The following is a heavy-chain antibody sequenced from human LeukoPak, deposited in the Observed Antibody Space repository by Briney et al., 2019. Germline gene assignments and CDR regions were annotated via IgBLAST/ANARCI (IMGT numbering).Heavy chain of an antibody. J-gene: IGHJ4*02. CDR1: GFTFSNYW. V-gene: IGHV3-74*01. Sequence: PGGSLRLSCAASGFTFSNYWMHWVRQVPGKGLVWVSRTNPGGSNTAYADSVKGRFTISRDNARNTLYLQMDSPRAEDTAVYYCARSNQADDYWGQGTLVTVSS. CDR2: TNPGGSNT. CDR3: ARSNQADDY. D-gene: IGHD1-14*01.